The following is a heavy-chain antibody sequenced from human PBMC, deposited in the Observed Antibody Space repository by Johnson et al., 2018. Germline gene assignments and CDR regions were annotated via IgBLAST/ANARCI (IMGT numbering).Heavy chain of an antibody. J-gene: IGHJ4*02. CDR3: ARAQGRDAYPEY. CDR2: IDYSGST. CDR1: GGAISNYY. Sequence: QVQLQESGPGLVKPSETLSLTCTVSGGAISNYYWTWIRQPPGKGLEWIGYIDYSGSTNYNPSLKSRVTILVDRSKNHLSLRLSSVTPADTAVYYCARAQGRDAYPEYWGQGTLVTVSS. V-gene: IGHV4-59*12. D-gene: IGHD5-24*01.